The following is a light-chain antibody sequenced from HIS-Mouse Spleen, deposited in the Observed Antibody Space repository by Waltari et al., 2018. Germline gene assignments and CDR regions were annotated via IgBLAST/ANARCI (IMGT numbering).Light chain of an antibody. CDR2: QDS. CDR1: KLGDKY. V-gene: IGLV3-1*01. J-gene: IGLJ2*01. CDR3: QAWDSSTGVV. Sequence: SYELTQPPSVSVSPGQTASITCSGDKLGDKYACWYQQKPGQSPVLVIYQDSKRPSGFPERFSGSNSGNTATLTISGTQAMDEADYYCQAWDSSTGVVFGGGTKLTVL.